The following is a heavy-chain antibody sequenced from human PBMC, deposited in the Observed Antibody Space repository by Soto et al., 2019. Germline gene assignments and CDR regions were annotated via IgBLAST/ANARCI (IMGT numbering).Heavy chain of an antibody. CDR3: ARDNGMAGSFDP. CDR2: ISFSSTTI. CDR1: GFAFSTYS. Sequence: QLVESGGGLVQPGGSLRLSCAASGFAFSTYSMNWVRQAPGKGLEWVSYISFSSTTIFYADSVRGRFTISRDNANNSLYLQMNTLRDEDTAVYYCARDNGMAGSFDPWGQGTLVTVSS. D-gene: IGHD2-8*01. J-gene: IGHJ5*02. V-gene: IGHV3-48*02.